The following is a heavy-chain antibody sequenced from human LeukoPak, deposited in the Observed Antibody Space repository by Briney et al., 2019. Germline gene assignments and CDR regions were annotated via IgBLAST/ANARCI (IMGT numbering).Heavy chain of an antibody. D-gene: IGHD3-3*01. CDR1: GYSISSGYY. CDR3: ARHITQPYDFWSGYSDYYYYMDV. J-gene: IGHJ6*03. Sequence: SETLSLTRAVSGYSISSGYYWGWIRQPPGKGLEWIGSIYHSGSTYYNPSLKSRVTISVDTSKNQFSLKLSSVTAADTAVYYCARHITQPYDFWSGYSDYYYYMDVWGKGTTVTVSS. V-gene: IGHV4-38-2*01. CDR2: IYHSGST.